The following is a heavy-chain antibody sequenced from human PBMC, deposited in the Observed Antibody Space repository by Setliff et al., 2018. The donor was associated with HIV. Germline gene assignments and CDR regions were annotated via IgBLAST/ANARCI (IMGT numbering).Heavy chain of an antibody. CDR1: GFTFSDYA. D-gene: IGHD1-1*01. V-gene: IGHV3-30*04. CDR3: ARGRDASRQRMDV. CDR2: ISYDGTYK. Sequence: GWSLRLSCAASGFTFSDYAANWVRQPPGKGLEWVALISYDGTYKYYADSVKGRFTISRDNSKNTLYLQVNSLTPEDTAVYYCARGRDASRQRMDVWGKGTTVTVSS. J-gene: IGHJ6*04.